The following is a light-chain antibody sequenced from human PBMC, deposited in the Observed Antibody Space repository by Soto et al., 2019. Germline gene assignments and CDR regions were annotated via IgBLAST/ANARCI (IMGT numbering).Light chain of an antibody. CDR3: QQYIDSPRT. CDR2: GVS. CDR1: KTVTRNY. Sequence: EIILTQSPGTLALSQGDGATLSCRASKTVTRNYLAWYHQRPGHPPRLLIYGVSNRASGVPDRFSGDGSGTEFTLTIGRLDPDDFGVYYCQQYIDSPRTFGQGTRVEVK. J-gene: IGKJ1*01. V-gene: IGKV3-20*01.